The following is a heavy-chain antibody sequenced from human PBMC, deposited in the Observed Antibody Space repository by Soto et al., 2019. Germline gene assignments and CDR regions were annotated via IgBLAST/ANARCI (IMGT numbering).Heavy chain of an antibody. Sequence: EVQLVESGGGLVKPGGSLRLSCAASGFTFSSYSMNWVRQAPGKGLEWVSSISSSSSYIYYADSVKGRFTISRDNAKNSLYLQMNSLRAEDTAVYYCARDGALVRSGDDYWGQGTLVTVSS. CDR2: ISSSSSYI. D-gene: IGHD1-26*01. J-gene: IGHJ4*02. CDR1: GFTFSSYS. V-gene: IGHV3-21*01. CDR3: ARDGALVRSGDDY.